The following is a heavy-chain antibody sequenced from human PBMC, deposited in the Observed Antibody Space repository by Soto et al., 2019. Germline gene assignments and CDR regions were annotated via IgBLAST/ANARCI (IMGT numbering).Heavy chain of an antibody. CDR1: GFTFDTYG. Sequence: EVQLLESGGGLVQPGGSLRLSCTASGFTFDTYGMNLVRQAPGKGLEWFSVVSGSGNSADYADSVQGRFTISRDNSKNTLYLQVNSLRAEDTAVYYCAKDFSSGHTYSIDLYSYYGMDVWGHGTTVPVSS. V-gene: IGHV3-23*01. CDR2: VSGSGNSA. D-gene: IGHD1-26*01. J-gene: IGHJ6*02. CDR3: AKDFSSGHTYSIDLYSYYGMDV.